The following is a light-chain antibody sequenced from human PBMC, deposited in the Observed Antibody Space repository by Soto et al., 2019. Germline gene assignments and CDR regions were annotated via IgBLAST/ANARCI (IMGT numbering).Light chain of an antibody. CDR2: EVT. V-gene: IGLV2-23*02. J-gene: IGLJ2*01. Sequence: QSALTQPASVSGSPGQSITISCTGTSSDVGNYNLVSWYQQHPGKAPKFMIYEVTKRPSGVSDRFSGSKSGNTASLTISGLQTEDEAEYYCCSYAGSSTLVFGGGTKLTVL. CDR3: CSYAGSSTLV. CDR1: SSDVGNYNL.